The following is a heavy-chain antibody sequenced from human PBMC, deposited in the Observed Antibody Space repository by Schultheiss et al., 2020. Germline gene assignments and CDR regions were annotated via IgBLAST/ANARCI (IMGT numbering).Heavy chain of an antibody. CDR1: GGSFSGYY. J-gene: IGHJ4*02. Sequence: SETLSLTCAVYGGSFSGYYWSWIRQPPGKGLEWIGEINHSGSTNYNPSLKSRVTISVDTSKNQFSLILNSVTAVDTAVYYCATKREGAGTSMANWGQGTLVTVSS. V-gene: IGHV4-34*01. D-gene: IGHD1-26*01. CDR3: ATKREGAGTSMAN. CDR2: INHSGST.